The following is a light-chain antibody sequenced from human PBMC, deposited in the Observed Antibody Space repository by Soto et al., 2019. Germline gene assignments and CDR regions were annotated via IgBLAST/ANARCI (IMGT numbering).Light chain of an antibody. CDR2: DAS. CDR3: QQYNSFSLIT. Sequence: DIQMTQSTSTLSASQGDTVTITCRASQSISRWLAWYQQKPGKAPKILISDASILENGVPSRFSGTGSGTEFTLTISNLQPDDFATYFCQQYNSFSLITFGQGTRLAI. J-gene: IGKJ5*01. V-gene: IGKV1-5*01. CDR1: QSISRW.